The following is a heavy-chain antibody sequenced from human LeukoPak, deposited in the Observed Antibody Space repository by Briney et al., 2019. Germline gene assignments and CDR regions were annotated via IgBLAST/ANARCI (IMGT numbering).Heavy chain of an antibody. Sequence: SETLSLTCTVSGGSISSYFWSWIRRPPGKGLEWIGNIHNSGSTNFHPSLKSRITISLDTPKNQFSLKLTSVTAADTAVYYCARGSYGGSQDYWGQGTLVTVSS. CDR2: IHNSGST. CDR3: ARGSYGGSQDY. V-gene: IGHV4-59*01. CDR1: GGSISSYF. J-gene: IGHJ4*02. D-gene: IGHD4-23*01.